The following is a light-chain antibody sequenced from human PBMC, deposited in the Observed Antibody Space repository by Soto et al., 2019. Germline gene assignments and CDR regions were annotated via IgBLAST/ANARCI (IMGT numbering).Light chain of an antibody. J-gene: IGKJ2*01. Sequence: EIVMTQSPATLSVSPGERATLSCRASQSVSSNLAWYQQKPGQAPRLLIYGASTRATGIPARFSGSGSGTEFTPTISSLQSEDFAVYYCQQYNNLPPYTFGQGTKLEIK. V-gene: IGKV3-15*01. CDR2: GAS. CDR3: QQYNNLPPYT. CDR1: QSVSSN.